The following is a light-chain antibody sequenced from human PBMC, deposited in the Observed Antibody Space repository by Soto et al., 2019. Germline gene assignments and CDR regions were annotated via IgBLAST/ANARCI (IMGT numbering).Light chain of an antibody. J-gene: IGLJ3*02. CDR2: EVS. V-gene: IGLV2-8*01. CDR3: SSYSGSSNWL. Sequence: QSALTQPPSASGSPGQSVAISCTGTSSDVGGYNYVSWYQHNPGKAPKLMIYEVSRRPSGVSDRFSGSKSGNKASLTVSGLQAEDDADYYCSSYSGSSNWLFGEGTELTVL. CDR1: SSDVGGYNY.